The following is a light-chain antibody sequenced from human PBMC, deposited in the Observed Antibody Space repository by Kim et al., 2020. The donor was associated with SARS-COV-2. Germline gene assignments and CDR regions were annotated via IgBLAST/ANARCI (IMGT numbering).Light chain of an antibody. Sequence: SSELTQPPSVSVAPGKTARITCGGNNIGSKSVHWYQQKPGQAPVLVVYDYSDRPSGIPERFSGSNSGNTATLTISRVEAGDEADYYCQVWDSSSDHHVVFGGGTQLTVL. CDR2: DYS. V-gene: IGLV3-21*03. J-gene: IGLJ2*01. CDR1: NIGSKS. CDR3: QVWDSSSDHHVV.